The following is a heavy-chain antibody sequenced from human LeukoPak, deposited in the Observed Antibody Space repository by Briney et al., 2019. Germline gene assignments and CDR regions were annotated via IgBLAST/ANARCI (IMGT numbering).Heavy chain of an antibody. V-gene: IGHV3-21*01. CDR1: GFTFSSYS. CDR2: ISSSSSYI. CDR3: AARSGSYLKGSFDY. Sequence: GGSLRLSCAASGFTFSSYSMNWVRQAPGKGLEWASSISSSSSYIYYADSVKGRFTISRDNAKNSLYLQMNSLRAEDTAVYYCAARSGSYLKGSFDYWGQGTLVTVSS. D-gene: IGHD1-26*01. J-gene: IGHJ4*02.